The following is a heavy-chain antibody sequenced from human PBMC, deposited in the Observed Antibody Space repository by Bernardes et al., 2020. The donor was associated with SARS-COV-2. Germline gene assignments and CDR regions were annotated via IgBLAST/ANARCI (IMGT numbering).Heavy chain of an antibody. V-gene: IGHV4-4*02. D-gene: IGHD1-26*01. CDR1: VDSSSSSTL. Sequence: SETLSLTCAVSVDSSSSSTLWIWLRQSPGVGLEIIGETYHTGTTKYKSSLKSRVTLSVDKPNNQFSLTLTSVTAADTSVYYCGGGTNYKFYYWGQGIRATVSS. J-gene: IGHJ4*02. CDR3: GGGTNYKFYY. CDR2: TYHTGTT.